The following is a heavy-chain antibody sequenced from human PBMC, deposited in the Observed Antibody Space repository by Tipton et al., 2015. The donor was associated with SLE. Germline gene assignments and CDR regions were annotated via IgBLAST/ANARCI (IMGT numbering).Heavy chain of an antibody. CDR3: ARDRPYDNSLYENFQY. J-gene: IGHJ1*01. CDR1: GDSISSGSYY. Sequence: LRLSCTVSGDSISSGSYYWSWIRQPAGKGPEWIGRIYTRGSTNYNPSLKSRVTITTDTSKNQFSLNLKYVTAADTAVYYCARDRPYDNSLYENFQYWGQGALVTVSS. V-gene: IGHV4-61*02. CDR2: IYTRGST. D-gene: IGHD6-13*01.